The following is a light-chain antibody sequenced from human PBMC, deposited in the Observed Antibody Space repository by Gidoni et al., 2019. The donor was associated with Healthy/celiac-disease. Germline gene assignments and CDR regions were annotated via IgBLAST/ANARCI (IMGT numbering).Light chain of an antibody. CDR3: MQALQTPPWT. V-gene: IGKV2-28*01. Sequence: DIAMTQSPLSLPATPGEPASISCRSSQSLLHSNGYNYLDWYLQKPGQSPQLLIYLGSNRASGVPNRFSGSGSGTDFTLKISRVEAEDVGVYYCMQALQTPPWTFGQGTKVEIK. CDR1: QSLLHSNGYNY. J-gene: IGKJ1*01. CDR2: LGS.